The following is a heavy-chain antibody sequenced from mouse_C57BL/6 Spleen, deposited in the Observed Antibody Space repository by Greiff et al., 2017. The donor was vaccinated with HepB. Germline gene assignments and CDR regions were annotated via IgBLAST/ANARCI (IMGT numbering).Heavy chain of an antibody. Sequence: EVMLVESVAELVRPGASVKLSCTASGFNIKNTYMHWVKQRPEQGLEWIGRIDPANGSTNYAPKFQGKATITADTTSNTAYLQLSSLTSEDTAIYYCARFCGSIYFDYWGQGTTLTVSS. CDR2: IDPANGST. CDR3: ARFCGSIYFDY. CDR1: GFNIKNTY. V-gene: IGHV14-3*01. D-gene: IGHD1-1*01. J-gene: IGHJ2*01.